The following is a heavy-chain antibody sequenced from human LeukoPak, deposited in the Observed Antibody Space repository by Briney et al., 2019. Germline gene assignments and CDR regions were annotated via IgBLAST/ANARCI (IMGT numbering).Heavy chain of an antibody. CDR3: AKEVTPYPQVITCFDY. Sequence: GGSLRLSCAASGFTFGSHAMTWVRQAPGKGLEWVSGIDGDGTNTYYADSVKGRFTASRDNSKNTLYLQMNSLRANDTAVYFCAKEVTPYPQVITCFDYWGQGSLVTVSS. V-gene: IGHV3-23*01. CDR1: GFTFGSHA. D-gene: IGHD3-22*01. CDR2: IDGDGTNT. J-gene: IGHJ4*02.